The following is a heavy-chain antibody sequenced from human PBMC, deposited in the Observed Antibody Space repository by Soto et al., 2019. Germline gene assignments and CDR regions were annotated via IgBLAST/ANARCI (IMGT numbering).Heavy chain of an antibody. J-gene: IGHJ4*02. CDR3: ARDSRVDY. V-gene: IGHV3-48*01. CDR1: GFTFYSYA. Sequence: PGGSLRLSCAASGFTFYSYAMSWVRQAPGKGLEWVSYISSSSGSIYYADSVKGRFTISRDNAKNSLYLQMNSLRAEDTAVYYCARDSRVDYWGQGTLVTVSS. CDR2: ISSSSGSI.